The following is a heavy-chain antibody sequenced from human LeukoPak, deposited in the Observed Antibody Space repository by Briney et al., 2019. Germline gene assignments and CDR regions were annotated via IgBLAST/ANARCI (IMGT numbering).Heavy chain of an antibody. CDR1: GFTFSSYA. D-gene: IGHD6-13*01. CDR2: ISYDGSNK. Sequence: PGRSLRLSCAASGFTFSSYAMHWVRQAPGKGLEWVAVISYDGSNKYYADSVKGRFTISRDNSKNTLYLQMNSLRAEDTAVYYCAKEDSSSWYFDYYYGMDVWGQGTTVTVSS. CDR3: AKEDSSSWYFDYYYGMDV. J-gene: IGHJ6*02. V-gene: IGHV3-30-3*01.